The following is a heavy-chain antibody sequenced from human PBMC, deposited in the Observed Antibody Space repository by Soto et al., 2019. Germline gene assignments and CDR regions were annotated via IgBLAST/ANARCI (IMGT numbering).Heavy chain of an antibody. V-gene: IGHV3-30*18. Sequence: GSLLLSCSASGSIFSNFGMHWVRQAPGKGLEWVALISSDGNNKYYADSVKGRFTISRDNSEKTLYLQMTSLRADDTAVYYCAKDSLRGVVPAAISVHWGQGTLVNVSS. J-gene: IGHJ4*02. CDR2: ISSDGNNK. D-gene: IGHD2-2*02. CDR3: AKDSLRGVVPAAISVH. CDR1: GSIFSNFG.